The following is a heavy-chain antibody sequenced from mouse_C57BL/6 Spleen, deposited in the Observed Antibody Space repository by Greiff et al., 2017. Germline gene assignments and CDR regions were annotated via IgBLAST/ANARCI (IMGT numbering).Heavy chain of an antibody. CDR2: IHPSDSDT. CDR1: GYTFTSYW. CDR3: AMSIYDGYPFYAMDY. D-gene: IGHD2-3*01. J-gene: IGHJ4*01. Sequence: QVQLQQPGAELVKPGASVKVSCKASGYTFTSYWMHWVKQRPGQGLEWIGRIHPSDSDTNYNQKFKGKATLTVDKSSSTAYMQLSSLTSDDSAVYYCAMSIYDGYPFYAMDYWGQGTSVTVSS. V-gene: IGHV1-74*01.